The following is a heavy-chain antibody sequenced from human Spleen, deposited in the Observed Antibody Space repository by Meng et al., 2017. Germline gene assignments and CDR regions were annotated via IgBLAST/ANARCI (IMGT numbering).Heavy chain of an antibody. J-gene: IGHJ5*02. CDR1: GGSVSSVVDF. V-gene: IGHV4-61*08. Sequence: VQVQEAGPGQVRPSVTLSLACSVSGGSVSSVVDFWSWIRQPPGKGLEWIGYISHRGNTNYNPSLKSRVTISVDRSKNQFSLRLSSVTAADTAVYYCASQVFSGLNWFGPWGQGTLVTVSS. CDR3: ASQVFSGLNWFGP. D-gene: IGHD3-10*01. CDR2: ISHRGNT.